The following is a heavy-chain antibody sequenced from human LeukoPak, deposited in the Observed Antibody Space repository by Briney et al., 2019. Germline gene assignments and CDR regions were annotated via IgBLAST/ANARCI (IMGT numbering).Heavy chain of an antibody. D-gene: IGHD6-19*01. CDR1: GFTFGDFA. Sequence: GGSLRLSCTTSGFTFGDFALSWFRQAPGKGLEWVANIKQDGSEKYYVDSVKGRFTISRDNAKNSLYLQMNSLRAEDTAVYYCARDLSGGWISEGLDYWGQGTLVTVSS. CDR3: ARDLSGGWISEGLDY. V-gene: IGHV3-7*01. CDR2: IKQDGSEK. J-gene: IGHJ4*02.